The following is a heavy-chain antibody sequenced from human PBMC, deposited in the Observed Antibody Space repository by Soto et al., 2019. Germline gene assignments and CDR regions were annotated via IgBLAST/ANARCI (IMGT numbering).Heavy chain of an antibody. CDR1: GGSISSDDYY. J-gene: IGHJ2*01. D-gene: IGHD2-15*01. CDR3: AAFVGAYWFFDL. V-gene: IGHV4-30-4*01. CDR2: IYSSGTT. Sequence: QVQLQESGPGLVKPSQTLSLTCTVSGGSISSDDYYWSWIRQPPGKGLEWIGYIYSSGTTYYNPSLKSRVTISIDTSKNQFSLKLSSVTAADTAVYFCAAFVGAYWFFDLWGRGTLVTVSS.